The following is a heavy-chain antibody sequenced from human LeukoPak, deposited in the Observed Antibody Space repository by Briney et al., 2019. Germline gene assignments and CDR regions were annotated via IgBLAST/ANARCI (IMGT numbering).Heavy chain of an antibody. D-gene: IGHD2-21*02. Sequence: SETLSLTCAVSGYSISSGYYWGWIRRPPGKGLEWIGSIYHSGSTYYNPSLKSRVTISVDTSKNQFSLKLSSVTAADTAVYYCAVGGDYYFDYWGQGTLVTVSS. CDR2: IYHSGST. V-gene: IGHV4-38-2*01. CDR1: GYSISSGYY. CDR3: AVGGDYYFDY. J-gene: IGHJ4*02.